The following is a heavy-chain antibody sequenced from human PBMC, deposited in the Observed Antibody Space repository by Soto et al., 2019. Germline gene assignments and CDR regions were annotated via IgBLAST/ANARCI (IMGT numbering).Heavy chain of an antibody. V-gene: IGHV3-30-3*01. Sequence: GSLRLSCAASGFTFSSYAMHWVRQAPGKGLEWVAVISYDGSNKYYADSVKGRFTISRDNSKNTLYLQMNSLRAEDTAVYYCARDRDKLELRSRFGYWGQGTLVTVSS. CDR1: GFTFSSYA. D-gene: IGHD1-7*01. CDR2: ISYDGSNK. CDR3: ARDRDKLELRSRFGY. J-gene: IGHJ4*02.